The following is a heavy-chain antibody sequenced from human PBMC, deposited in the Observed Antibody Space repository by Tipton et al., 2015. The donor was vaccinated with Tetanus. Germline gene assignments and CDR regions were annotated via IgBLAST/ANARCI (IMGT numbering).Heavy chain of an antibody. CDR3: ARSISAGSVWPYEH. J-gene: IGHJ4*02. V-gene: IGHV4-34*01. Sequence: GLVKPSETLSLTSGVFGDYLSDYYWTWVRQPPGKGLEWIGEIHRGGSTNYNPSLKSRVSMSVDTAKNRFSLTLTSVTAADMAVYYCARSISAGSVWPYEHWGQGTLVTVSS. CDR2: IHRGGST. CDR1: GDYLSDYY. D-gene: IGHD6-13*01.